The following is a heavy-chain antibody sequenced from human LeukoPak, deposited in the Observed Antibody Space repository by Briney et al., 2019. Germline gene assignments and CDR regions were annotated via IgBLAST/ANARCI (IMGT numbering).Heavy chain of an antibody. D-gene: IGHD3-9*01. J-gene: IGHJ4*02. Sequence: GGSLRLSCAASGFTFSSYSMNWVRQAPGKGLEWVSSISSSSSYIYYADSVKGRFTISRDNAKNSLYLQMNSPRAEDTAVYYCARVQNYDILTGYIFDYWGQGTLVTVSS. V-gene: IGHV3-21*01. CDR1: GFTFSSYS. CDR2: ISSSSSYI. CDR3: ARVQNYDILTGYIFDY.